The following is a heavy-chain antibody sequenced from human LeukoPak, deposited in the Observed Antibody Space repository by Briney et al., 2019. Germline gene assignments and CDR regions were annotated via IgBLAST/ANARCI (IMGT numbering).Heavy chain of an antibody. CDR2: IYYSGST. V-gene: IGHV4-30-4*01. CDR3: ARDLSGWFDY. CDR1: GGSISSGDYY. Sequence: SETLSLTCTVSGGSISSGDYYWSWIRQPPGKGLEWIGYIYYSGSTYYNPSLKSRVTISADTSKNQFSLKLSSVTAADTAVYYCARDLSGWFDYWGQGTLVTVSS. D-gene: IGHD6-19*01. J-gene: IGHJ4*02.